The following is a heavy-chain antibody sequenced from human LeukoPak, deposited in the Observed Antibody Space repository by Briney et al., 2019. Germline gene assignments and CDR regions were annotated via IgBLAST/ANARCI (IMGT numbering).Heavy chain of an antibody. D-gene: IGHD1-26*01. Sequence: PSETLSLTCTVSGGSISSYYWSWIWEPAGKGLEWSGRMYTSGSANYNPYLKSRVTMSVGTSKNQFSLKLSSVTAADTAVYYCARDLAGATPYNWFDPWGQGTLVTVSS. CDR2: MYTSGSA. CDR1: GGSISSYY. J-gene: IGHJ5*02. V-gene: IGHV4-4*07. CDR3: ARDLAGATPYNWFDP.